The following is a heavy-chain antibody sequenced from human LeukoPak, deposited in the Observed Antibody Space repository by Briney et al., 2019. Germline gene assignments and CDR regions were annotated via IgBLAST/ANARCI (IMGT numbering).Heavy chain of an antibody. Sequence: SPETLSLTCAVYGGSFSGYYWSWIRQPPGKGLEWIGEINHSGSTNYNPSLKSRVTISVDTSKNQFSLKLSSVTAADTAVYYCARGRYYDFWSGNGAFDIWGQGTMVTVSS. V-gene: IGHV4-34*01. CDR2: INHSGST. CDR3: ARGRYYDFWSGNGAFDI. D-gene: IGHD3-3*01. J-gene: IGHJ3*02. CDR1: GGSFSGYY.